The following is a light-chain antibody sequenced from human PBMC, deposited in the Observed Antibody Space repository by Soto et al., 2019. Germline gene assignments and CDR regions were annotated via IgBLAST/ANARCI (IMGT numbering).Light chain of an antibody. J-gene: IGKJ1*01. CDR2: DAS. Sequence: EIVLTESPATLSLSRGERVTLSCRASQSISSYLSWYQQKPGQPPRLLMYDASDRAAGIPARFSGSGSGTDFTLTISILEPEDFAVYYCHQYSKWPSGGTFGQGTKVDIK. V-gene: IGKV3-11*01. CDR1: QSISSY. CDR3: HQYSKWPSGGT.